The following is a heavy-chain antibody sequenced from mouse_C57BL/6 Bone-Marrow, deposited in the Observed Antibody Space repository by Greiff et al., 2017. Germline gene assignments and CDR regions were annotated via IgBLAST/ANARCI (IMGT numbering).Heavy chain of an antibody. CDR3: ARHERYYDYEGYFDY. Sequence: VQRVESGAELVKPGASVKLSCKASGYIFTEYTIHWVKQRSGQGLEWIGWFYPGSGSIKYNERFKDKATLTADKSSNTVYMERSRLTSEDSAVYFCARHERYYDYEGYFDYWGQGTTLTVSS. CDR1: GYIFTEYT. J-gene: IGHJ2*01. CDR2: FYPGSGSI. V-gene: IGHV1-62-2*01. D-gene: IGHD2-4*01.